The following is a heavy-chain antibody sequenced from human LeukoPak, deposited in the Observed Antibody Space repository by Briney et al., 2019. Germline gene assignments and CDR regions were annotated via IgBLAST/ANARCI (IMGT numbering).Heavy chain of an antibody. J-gene: IGHJ4*02. CDR3: AKDREKAVGATIFDH. D-gene: IGHD1-26*01. CDR2: ISFSGRST. V-gene: IGHV3-23*01. Sequence: GGSLRLSRAVSGFTFSDYAMSCVREAPGKGLEWVLGISFSGRSTNYADSVKGRFIISRDNSNNTLYLQMNSLRAEDTAVYYCAKDREKAVGATIFDHWGQGTLVTVSS. CDR1: GFTFSDYA.